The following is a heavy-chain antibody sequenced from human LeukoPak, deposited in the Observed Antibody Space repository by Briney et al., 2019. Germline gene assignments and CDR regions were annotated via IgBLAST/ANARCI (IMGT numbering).Heavy chain of an antibody. CDR2: IRTKTNNFAT. Sequence: GGSLRLSCAASGFTFSASAMHWVRQASGKGLEWVGRIRTKTNNFATAYAASVKGRFTVSKDDSKSTAYLQMNSLKTEDTAVYYCTRLLDYNGYYYGAFDYWGQGTLVTVSP. J-gene: IGHJ4*02. CDR1: GFTFSASA. CDR3: TRLLDYNGYYYGAFDY. D-gene: IGHD3-22*01. V-gene: IGHV3-73*01.